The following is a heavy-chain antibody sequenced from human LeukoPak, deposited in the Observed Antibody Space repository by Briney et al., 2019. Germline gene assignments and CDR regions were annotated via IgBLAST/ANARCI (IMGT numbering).Heavy chain of an antibody. J-gene: IGHJ4*02. CDR3: AKGKVGATPDFDY. D-gene: IGHD1-26*01. Sequence: GGSLRLYCAASGFTFDDYAMQWVRQAPGKGLEWVSGISWNSGSIGYADSVKGRFTISRDNAKNSLYLQMNSLRAEDTALYYCAKGKVGATPDFDYWGQGTLVTVSS. V-gene: IGHV3-9*01. CDR1: GFTFDDYA. CDR2: ISWNSGSI.